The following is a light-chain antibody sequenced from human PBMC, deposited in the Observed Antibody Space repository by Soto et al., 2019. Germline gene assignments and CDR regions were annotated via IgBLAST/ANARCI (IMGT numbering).Light chain of an antibody. CDR2: QAS. V-gene: IGKV1-5*03. CDR3: QQYYRYSYT. J-gene: IGKJ2*01. CDR1: QTISSW. Sequence: DIQMTQSPSTLSASVGDRVTITCRAGQTISSWLAWYQQKPGKAPKLLIYQASRLESGVPSRFSGSGSGTEFTLTISSLQTDDFATYYCQQYYRYSYTFGQGTKLEIK.